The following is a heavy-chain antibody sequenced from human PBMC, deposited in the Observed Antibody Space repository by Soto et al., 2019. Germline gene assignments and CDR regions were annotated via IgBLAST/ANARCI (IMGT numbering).Heavy chain of an antibody. V-gene: IGHV3-48*01. Sequence: GSLRLSCAASGFTFSSYSMNWVRQAPGKGLEWVSYISSSSSTIYYADSVKGRFTISRDNAKNSLYLQMNSLRAEDTAVYYCAREPTVRAAFDIWGQGTMVTVSS. D-gene: IGHD4-17*01. CDR2: ISSSSSTI. J-gene: IGHJ3*02. CDR3: AREPTVRAAFDI. CDR1: GFTFSSYS.